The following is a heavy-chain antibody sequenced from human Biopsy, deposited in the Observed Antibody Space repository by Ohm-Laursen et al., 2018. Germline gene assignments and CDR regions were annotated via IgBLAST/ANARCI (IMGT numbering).Heavy chain of an antibody. CDR2: IYYSGST. Sequence: SETLSLTCTVSGGSISSDYWSWIRQTPGKGLEWIGHIYYSGSTNYNPFPKSRVTISVDTSKNQFSLRLNSVTAADTAVYYCARATNSTGWPYYYFYGMDVWGHGTTVTVSS. D-gene: IGHD2/OR15-2a*01. V-gene: IGHV4-59*01. J-gene: IGHJ6*02. CDR3: ARATNSTGWPYYYFYGMDV. CDR1: GGSISSDY.